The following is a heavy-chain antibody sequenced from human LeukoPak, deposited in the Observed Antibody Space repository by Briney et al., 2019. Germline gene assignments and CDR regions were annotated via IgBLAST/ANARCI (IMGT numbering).Heavy chain of an antibody. D-gene: IGHD4-17*01. CDR3: ARGAYGDPTNFDY. CDR1: GYSISSGYY. Sequence: PSETLSLTCAVSGYSISSGYYWGWIRQPPGKGLEWIGSIYHSGSTYYNPSLKSRVTISVDTSKNQFSLKLSSVTAADTAVYYCARGAYGDPTNFDYWGQGTLVTVSS. CDR2: IYHSGST. V-gene: IGHV4-38-2*01. J-gene: IGHJ4*02.